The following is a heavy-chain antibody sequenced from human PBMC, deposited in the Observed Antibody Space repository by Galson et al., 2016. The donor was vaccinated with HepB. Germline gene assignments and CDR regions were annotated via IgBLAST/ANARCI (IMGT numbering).Heavy chain of an antibody. D-gene: IGHD6-19*01. Sequence: QSGAEVKKPGESLKISCQGSGYSFSNYWIGWVRQMPEKGLQWVGIIYPGDSDTRYSPSLQGHVSISADKSRNVAYLQWSSLTASDTATYYCVRYPTSVAGLEYFQVWGQGTQVIVSS. CDR1: GYSFSNYW. J-gene: IGHJ1*01. CDR3: VRYPTSVAGLEYFQV. CDR2: IYPGDSDT. V-gene: IGHV5-51*01.